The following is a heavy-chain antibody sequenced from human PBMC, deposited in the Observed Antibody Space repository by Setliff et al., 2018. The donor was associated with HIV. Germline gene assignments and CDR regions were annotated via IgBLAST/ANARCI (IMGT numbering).Heavy chain of an antibody. D-gene: IGHD6-25*01. CDR2: IIPILGTA. CDR3: VTQRGSGSDPFDI. Sequence: SVKVSCKASGYTFSSYGFNWVRQAPGQGLEWMGGIIPILGTANYAQKFQGRVTITTDESTSTAYMELSSLRSEDTAVYYCVTQRGSGSDPFDIWGPGTMVTVSS. V-gene: IGHV1-69*05. J-gene: IGHJ3*02. CDR1: GYTFSSYG.